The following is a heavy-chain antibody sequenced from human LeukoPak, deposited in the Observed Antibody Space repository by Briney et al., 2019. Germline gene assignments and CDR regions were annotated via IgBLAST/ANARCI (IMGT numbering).Heavy chain of an antibody. V-gene: IGHV3-30*04. CDR3: ARGNVAVARNLIDF. Sequence: GGSLRLSCAASGFTFNIYPMHWVRQAPGEGPEWVAVTLYDGSSTDYADSVKGRFSMSRDNAKNTLYLQMNSLRPEDTGIYYCARGNVAVARNLIDFWGQGTLVTVSS. J-gene: IGHJ4*02. D-gene: IGHD6-19*01. CDR2: TLYDGSST. CDR1: GFTFNIYP.